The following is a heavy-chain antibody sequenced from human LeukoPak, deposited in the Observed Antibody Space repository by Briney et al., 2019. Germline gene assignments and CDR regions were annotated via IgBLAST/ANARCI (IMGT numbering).Heavy chain of an antibody. V-gene: IGHV4-59*08. CDR3: ARGARAGYNLEPFDY. J-gene: IGHJ4*02. CDR2: IYYSGST. CDR1: GGSMSSYY. D-gene: IGHD5-24*01. Sequence: PSETLSLTCSVWGGSMSSYYWSWIRQPPGKGLEWIGYIYYSGSTKYNPSLKSRVTISVDTSKNQFSLKLSSVTAADTAVYYCARGARAGYNLEPFDYWGQGTLVTVSS.